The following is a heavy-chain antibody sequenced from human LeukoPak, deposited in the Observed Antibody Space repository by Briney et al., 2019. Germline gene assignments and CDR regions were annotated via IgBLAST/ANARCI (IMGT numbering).Heavy chain of an antibody. J-gene: IGHJ4*02. Sequence: PGGSLRLSRAASGFTFSIYAMSWVRQAPGKGLEWVSVIYSDRSTYYADSVKGRFTISRDNSKNTLYLQMNSLRAEDTAVYYCARHSSGWYGLDYWGQGTLVTVSS. V-gene: IGHV3-66*04. CDR3: ARHSSGWYGLDY. CDR2: IYSDRST. D-gene: IGHD6-19*01. CDR1: GFTFSIYA.